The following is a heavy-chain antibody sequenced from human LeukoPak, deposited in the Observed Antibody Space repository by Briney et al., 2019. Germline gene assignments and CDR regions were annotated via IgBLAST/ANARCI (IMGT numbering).Heavy chain of an antibody. J-gene: IGHJ4*02. CDR3: ARDLLTGTTNYFDY. Sequence: GGSLRLSCAASGFTFSSYSMNWVRQAPGKGLEWVSSISSSSYIYYADSVKGRFTISRDNAKNSLYLQMNSLRAEDTAVYYCARDLLTGTTNYFDYWGQGTLVTVSS. D-gene: IGHD1-7*01. V-gene: IGHV3-21*01. CDR2: ISSSSYI. CDR1: GFTFSSYS.